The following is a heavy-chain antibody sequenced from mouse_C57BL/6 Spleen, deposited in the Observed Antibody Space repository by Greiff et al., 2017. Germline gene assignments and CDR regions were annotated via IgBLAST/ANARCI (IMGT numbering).Heavy chain of an antibody. J-gene: IGHJ2*01. CDR1: GYAFSSSW. CDR3: ARSMGYGNSYEDY. V-gene: IGHV1-82*01. CDR2: IYPGDGNT. D-gene: IGHD1-1*01. Sequence: VQLLESGPELVKPGASVKISCKASGYAFSSSWMNWVKQRPGKGLEWIGRIYPGDGNTNYNGKFKGKATLTADKSSSTAYMQLSSLTSEDSAVYFCARSMGYGNSYEDYWGQGTTLTVSS.